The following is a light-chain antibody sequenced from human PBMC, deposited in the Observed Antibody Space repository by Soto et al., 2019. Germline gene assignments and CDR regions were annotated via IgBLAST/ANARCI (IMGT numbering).Light chain of an antibody. J-gene: IGLJ1*01. CDR1: NSDVGGYDY. CDR2: DVT. CDR3: SSFAGSYTQV. Sequence: QSVLTQPRSVSGSPGQAVTFSCTGTNSDVGGYDYVSWYQQLPGEAPKLIIYDVTKRPSGVPNRFSGSKSGNTASLTISGLQAEDEADYFCSSFAGSYTQVFGSGTKVTAL. V-gene: IGLV2-11*01.